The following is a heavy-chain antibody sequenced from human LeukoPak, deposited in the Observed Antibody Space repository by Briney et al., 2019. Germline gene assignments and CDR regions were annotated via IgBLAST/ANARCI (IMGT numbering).Heavy chain of an antibody. CDR3: ARVVRDYYYYMDV. CDR2: ISAYNGNT. D-gene: IGHD1-26*01. V-gene: IGHV1-18*01. Sequence: ASVTVSYKASGYTFTSYGISGVHQAPGQGLEWMGWISAYNGNTNYAQKLQGRVTMTTDTSTSTAYMELRSLRSDDTAVYYCARVVRDYYYYMDVWGKGTTVTVSS. J-gene: IGHJ6*03. CDR1: GYTFTSYG.